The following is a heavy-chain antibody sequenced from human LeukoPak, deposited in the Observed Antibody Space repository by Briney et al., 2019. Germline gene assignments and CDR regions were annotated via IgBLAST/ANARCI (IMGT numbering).Heavy chain of an antibody. D-gene: IGHD1-26*01. J-gene: IGHJ4*02. CDR2: ISGSGGST. CDR1: GSTFSSYT. CDR3: AKIWSSGSYGY. Sequence: GGSLRLSCAASGSTFSSYTMSWVRQAPGKGLEWVSAISGSGGSTYYADSVKGRFTISRDNSKNTLYLQINSLRAEDTAVYYCAKIWSSGSYGYWGQGTLVTVSS. V-gene: IGHV3-23*01.